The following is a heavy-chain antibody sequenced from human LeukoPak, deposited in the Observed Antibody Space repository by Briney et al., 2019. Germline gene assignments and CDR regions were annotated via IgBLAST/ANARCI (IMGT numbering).Heavy chain of an antibody. V-gene: IGHV3-30*18. Sequence: GRSLRLSCAASGFTFSSYGMHWVRQAPGKGLEWVAVISYDGSNKYYADSVKGRFTISRDNSKNTLYLQMNGLRAEDTAVYYCAKDRSSSWSPDYWGQGTLVTVSS. D-gene: IGHD6-13*01. CDR2: ISYDGSNK. CDR1: GFTFSSYG. CDR3: AKDRSSSWSPDY. J-gene: IGHJ4*02.